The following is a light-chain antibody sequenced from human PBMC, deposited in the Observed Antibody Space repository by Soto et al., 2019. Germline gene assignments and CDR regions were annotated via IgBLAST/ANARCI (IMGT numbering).Light chain of an antibody. CDR3: QQYGSSPYT. CDR1: QSVSSSS. V-gene: IGKV3-20*01. Sequence: EIVLTQSPGTLSLSPGERATLSCRASQSVSSSSLAWYQQNPGQAPRLLIYGASSRATGIPDRFSGSGSGTDFTLTISRLETEDFAVFYCQQYGSSPYTFGQGTKLEIK. CDR2: GAS. J-gene: IGKJ2*01.